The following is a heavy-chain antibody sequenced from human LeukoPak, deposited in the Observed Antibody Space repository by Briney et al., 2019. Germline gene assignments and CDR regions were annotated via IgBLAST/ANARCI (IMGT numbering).Heavy chain of an antibody. J-gene: IGHJ4*02. CDR2: IFYTGST. D-gene: IGHD2-21*02. V-gene: IGHV4-59*01. CDR1: GGSISSYY. Sequence: PSETLSLTCTVSGGSISSYYWSWIRQPPGKGLEWIGYIFYTGSTNYNPSLKSRVTISVLTSKNRFSLKLSSVTAADTAVYYCARGSRLCSGTTNCYYYFDTWAQGTLVTVSS. CDR3: ARGSRLCSGTTNCYYYFDT.